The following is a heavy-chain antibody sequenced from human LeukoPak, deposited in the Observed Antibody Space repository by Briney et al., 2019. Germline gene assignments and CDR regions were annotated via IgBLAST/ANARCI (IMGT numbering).Heavy chain of an antibody. CDR3: ARGYSSSSWGY. Sequence: QPGGSLRLSCAASGFTFSSHWMSWVRQAPGEGLEWVANIKQDGSEKYYVDSVKGRFTISRDNAKNSLYLQMNSLRAEDTAVYYCARGYSSSSWGYWGQGTLVTVSS. V-gene: IGHV3-7*01. D-gene: IGHD6-6*01. CDR1: GFTFSSHW. CDR2: IKQDGSEK. J-gene: IGHJ4*02.